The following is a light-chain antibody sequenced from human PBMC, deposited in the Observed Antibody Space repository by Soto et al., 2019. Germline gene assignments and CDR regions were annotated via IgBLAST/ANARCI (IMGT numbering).Light chain of an antibody. CDR3: QHYGTSQGA. J-gene: IGKJ4*01. CDR1: QSVSSNY. V-gene: IGKV3-20*01. Sequence: ENVLTQSPGTLSLSPGERATLSSRASQSVSSNYLAWYQQKPGQAPRLLIYGASSRATGIPDRFSGSGSGTDFTLTITRLEREDFAVYYCQHYGTSQGAFGGGTKVDIK. CDR2: GAS.